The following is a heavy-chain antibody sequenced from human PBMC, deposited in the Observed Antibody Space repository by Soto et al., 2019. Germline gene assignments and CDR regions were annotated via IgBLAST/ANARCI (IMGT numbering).Heavy chain of an antibody. J-gene: IGHJ6*02. Sequence: EVQLVESGGGLVQPGGSLRLSCAASGFTFSSYEMNWVRQAPGKGLEWVSYISSSGSTIYYADSVKGRFTISRDNAKNSLYLQMNSLRAEDTAVYYCARDWWGSGSFDYYGMDVWGQGTTVTVSS. CDR3: ARDWWGSGSFDYYGMDV. D-gene: IGHD3-22*01. CDR2: ISSSGSTI. V-gene: IGHV3-48*03. CDR1: GFTFSSYE.